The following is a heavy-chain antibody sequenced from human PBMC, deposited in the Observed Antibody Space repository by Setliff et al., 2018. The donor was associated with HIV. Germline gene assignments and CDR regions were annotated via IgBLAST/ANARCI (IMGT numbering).Heavy chain of an antibody. CDR3: STLGIAQFGESRFFRY. Sequence: PVGSLRLSCAASGFTFSNAWMSWVRQTPGKGLEWVGHIRSKVEGGTTDYAAPVKDRFIISRDDSKSTLYLQMKNLTADDTAVYFCSTLGIAQFGESRFFRYWGQGALVTVSS. D-gene: IGHD3-10*01. CDR1: GFTFSNAW. J-gene: IGHJ4*02. V-gene: IGHV3-15*01. CDR2: IRSKVEGGTT.